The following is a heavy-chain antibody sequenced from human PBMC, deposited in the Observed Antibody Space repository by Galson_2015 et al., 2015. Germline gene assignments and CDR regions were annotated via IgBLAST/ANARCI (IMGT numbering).Heavy chain of an antibody. CDR3: ARPSSGWYYFDY. CDR2: INPYSGDT. Sequence: SVKVSCKASGYTFTGYYMHWVRQAPGQGLEWIGWINPYSGDTSYAQNFQGWVTLTRDTSISTAYMEVSRLRSDDTATYYCARPSSGWYYFDYWGQGTLVTVSS. J-gene: IGHJ4*02. CDR1: GYTFTGYY. D-gene: IGHD6-19*01. V-gene: IGHV1-2*04.